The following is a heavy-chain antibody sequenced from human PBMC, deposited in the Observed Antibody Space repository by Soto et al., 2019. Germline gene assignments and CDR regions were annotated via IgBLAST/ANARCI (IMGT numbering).Heavy chain of an antibody. J-gene: IGHJ4*02. CDR3: ARDRVGLDY. CDR1: GFTFSNYN. D-gene: IGHD3-16*01. V-gene: IGHV3-48*02. Sequence: EVQLVESGGGLVQPGGSRKLSCEASGFTFSNYNMNWVRQAPGKGLEWLAHISTTRTTIYYADSVKGRFTIARDNVKSSLYLYMNSLRDEDTAVYYCARDRVGLDYWGQGTLVTVSS. CDR2: ISTTRTTI.